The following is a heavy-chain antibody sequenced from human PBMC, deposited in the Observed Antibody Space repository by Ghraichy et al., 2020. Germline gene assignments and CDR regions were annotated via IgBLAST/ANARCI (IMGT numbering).Heavy chain of an antibody. J-gene: IGHJ2*01. Sequence: ASVKVSCKASGYTFTGYGINWVRQAPGQGLEWMGWISPYNGNTNYAQKLQGRVTMTTDTSTSTAYMELRSLRSDDTAVYYCARLVEDIVVVPAAGYWYFDLWCRGTLVTVS. D-gene: IGHD2-2*01. CDR3: ARLVEDIVVVPAAGYWYFDL. CDR2: ISPYNGNT. CDR1: GYTFTGYG. V-gene: IGHV1-18*01.